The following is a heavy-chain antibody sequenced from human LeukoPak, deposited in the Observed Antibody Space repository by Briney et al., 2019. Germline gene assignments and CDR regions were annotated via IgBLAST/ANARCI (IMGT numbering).Heavy chain of an antibody. V-gene: IGHV4-31*03. J-gene: IGHJ4*02. D-gene: IGHD4-23*01. CDR1: GVSISSGNYY. CDR2: LHSSGST. Sequence: SETLSLTCTVSGVSISSGNYYWTWIRQYPGKGLEWIGCLHSSGSTSYNPTLKSRPSISLGTSKNQFSLRLSSVTAADTVFYYCVRDRGDYGGNPGYFDYWGQGTLVTVSS. CDR3: VRDRGDYGGNPGYFDY.